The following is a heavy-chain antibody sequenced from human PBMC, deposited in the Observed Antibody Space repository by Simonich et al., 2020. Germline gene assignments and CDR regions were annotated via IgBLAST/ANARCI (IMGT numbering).Heavy chain of an antibody. V-gene: IGHV3-21*01. Sequence: EVQLVESGGGLVKPEGSLRLSCAASGFTFSSYSMNWVRQAPGKGLEWVSSISSSSSYIYYADSVKGRFTISRDNAKNSLYRKMNSLRAEDTAVYYCARWIAVAGTGAYGMDVWGQGTTVTVSS. D-gene: IGHD6-19*01. CDR3: ARWIAVAGTGAYGMDV. CDR1: GFTFSSYS. CDR2: ISSSSSYI. J-gene: IGHJ6*02.